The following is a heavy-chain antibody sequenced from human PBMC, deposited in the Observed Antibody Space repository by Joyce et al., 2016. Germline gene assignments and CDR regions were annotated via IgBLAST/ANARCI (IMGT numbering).Heavy chain of an antibody. CDR1: GYVFSGYC. CDR2: INPKSGGT. Sequence: QVQLVQSGAEVKKPGASVKVSCNTSGYVFSGYCVHWVRQAPGQGLEWMGWINPKSGGTKIAHNFQGRVTMTTDTSTNTAYMELTSLRSDDTAVYYCARDPLLPYDTSGPDYWGHGTLVTVSS. J-gene: IGHJ4*01. V-gene: IGHV1-2*02. CDR3: ARDPLLPYDTSGPDY. D-gene: IGHD3-22*01.